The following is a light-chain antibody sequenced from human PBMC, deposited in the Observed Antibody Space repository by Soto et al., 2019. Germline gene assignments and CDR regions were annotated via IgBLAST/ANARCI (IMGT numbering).Light chain of an antibody. CDR3: SSKRDSSTLFV. V-gene: IGLV2-14*01. J-gene: IGLJ1*01. CDR2: EVT. CDR1: ISDVGAYNY. Sequence: TQPASVSGSPGQSITISCTGTISDVGAYNYVSWYQHHPGKVPKLLIYEVTNRPSGVSDRFSGSKSGNTASLTISGLQAEDEADYYCSSKRDSSTLFVFGTGTKATVL.